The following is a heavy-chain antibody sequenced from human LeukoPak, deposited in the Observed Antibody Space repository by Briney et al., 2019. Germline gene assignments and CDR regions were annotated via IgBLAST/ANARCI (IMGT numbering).Heavy chain of an antibody. V-gene: IGHV3-30*18. CDR2: ISYDGSNK. CDR3: AKITTVVTPIHFDY. J-gene: IGHJ4*02. CDR1: GFTFSRYN. D-gene: IGHD4-23*01. Sequence: PGRSLRLSCAASGFTFSRYNMHWVRQAPGKRLEWVAVISYDGSNKYYADSVKGRFTISRDNSKNTLYLQMNSLRAEDTAVYYCAKITTVVTPIHFDYWGQGTLVTVSS.